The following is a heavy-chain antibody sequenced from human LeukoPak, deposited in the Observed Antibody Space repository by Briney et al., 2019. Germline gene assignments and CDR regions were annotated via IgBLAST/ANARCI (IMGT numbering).Heavy chain of an antibody. J-gene: IGHJ4*02. CDR3: ARLGGAYYSGSYFDY. D-gene: IGHD1-26*01. Sequence: GESLKISCKGSGYRFTSYWIGWVRQMPGKGLEWMGIIYPGDSDTRYSPSFQGQVTISADKSISTAYLQWSSLKASDTAMYYCARLGGAYYSGSYFDYWGQGTLVTVSS. V-gene: IGHV5-51*01. CDR1: GYRFTSYW. CDR2: IYPGDSDT.